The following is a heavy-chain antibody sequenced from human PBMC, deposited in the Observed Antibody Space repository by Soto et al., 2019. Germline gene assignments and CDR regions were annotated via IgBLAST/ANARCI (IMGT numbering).Heavy chain of an antibody. V-gene: IGHV5-51*01. CDR3: GRRNYYFYAFDV. CDR1: GYIFSTYW. J-gene: IGHJ6*02. CDR2: IYPGDSDS. Sequence: EVQLVQSGPEVKKPGESLQISRKASGYIFSTYWIGWVRQKPGKGLEWMGIIYPGDSDSRYSPSFQGQVTISADKSTTSVYLQWSSLKASDTATYYCGRRNYYFYAFDVWGQGTTVTVSS.